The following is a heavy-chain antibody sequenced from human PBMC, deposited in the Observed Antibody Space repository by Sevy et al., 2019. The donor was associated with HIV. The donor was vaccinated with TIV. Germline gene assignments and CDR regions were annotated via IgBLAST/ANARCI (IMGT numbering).Heavy chain of an antibody. Sequence: GGSLRLSCAASGFTFDDYAMHWVRQAPGKGLEWVSLISWDGGSTYYADSVKGRFTISRDNSKNSLYLQMNSLRAEDTALYYCAKDSARYSSGWVHYWGQGTLVTVSS. J-gene: IGHJ4*02. D-gene: IGHD6-19*01. V-gene: IGHV3-43D*03. CDR1: GFTFDDYA. CDR3: AKDSARYSSGWVHY. CDR2: ISWDGGST.